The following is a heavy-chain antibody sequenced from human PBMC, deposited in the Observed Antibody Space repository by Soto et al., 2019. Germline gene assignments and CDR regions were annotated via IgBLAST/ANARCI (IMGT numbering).Heavy chain of an antibody. CDR2: ISGSGGST. Sequence: EVQLLESGGGLVQPGGSLRLSCAASGFTFSSYAMSWVRQAPGKGLEWVSAISGSGGSTYYADSVKGRFTISRDNSKNTLYRQMNSLRAEDTAVYYCAKDSSGWYDAFDIWGQGTMVTVSS. V-gene: IGHV3-23*01. D-gene: IGHD6-19*01. CDR1: GFTFSSYA. J-gene: IGHJ3*02. CDR3: AKDSSGWYDAFDI.